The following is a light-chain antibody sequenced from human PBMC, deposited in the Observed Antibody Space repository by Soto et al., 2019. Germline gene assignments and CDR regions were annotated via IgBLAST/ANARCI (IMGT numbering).Light chain of an antibody. V-gene: IGKV1-39*01. CDR1: QSISSY. Sequence: DIQMTQSPSSLSASVGDRVTITCRASQSISSYLNWYQQKPGKAPKLLIYAASSLQSGVPLRFSGSGSGTDFTLTISSLQPEDFATYYCQQSYSTPLTFGGGTKV. CDR2: AAS. J-gene: IGKJ4*01. CDR3: QQSYSTPLT.